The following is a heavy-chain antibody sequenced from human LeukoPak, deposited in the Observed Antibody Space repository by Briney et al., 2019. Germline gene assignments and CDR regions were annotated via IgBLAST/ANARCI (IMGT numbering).Heavy chain of an antibody. Sequence: ASVRVSCTASGFTFNNYGISWVRQAPGQGLEWVGWISAKNDNTHYAQTFQGRVTMTTDTSTSTAYMELTSLRSDDTAVYYCARELPWRSMSFDGGDSFDPWGQGTLVTVSS. CDR2: ISAKNDNT. CDR3: ARELPWRSMSFDGGDSFDP. V-gene: IGHV1-18*01. CDR1: GFTFNNYG. J-gene: IGHJ5*02. D-gene: IGHD4-23*01.